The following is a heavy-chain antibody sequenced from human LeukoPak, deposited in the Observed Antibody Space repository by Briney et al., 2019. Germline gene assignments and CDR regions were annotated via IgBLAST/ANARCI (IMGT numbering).Heavy chain of an antibody. D-gene: IGHD3-3*02. J-gene: IGHJ3*02. CDR2: MYSSGST. CDR3: ARERIRPSLGSDAFDI. Sequence: PSETLSPTCTVSGVSISSYYWSWIRQPPGKGLEWIGYMYSSGSTNYTPSLKSRVTISGDTSKNQFSLKLTSVTAADTAVYYCARERIRPSLGSDAFDIGGQGTMVTVSS. CDR1: GVSISSYY. V-gene: IGHV4-59*12.